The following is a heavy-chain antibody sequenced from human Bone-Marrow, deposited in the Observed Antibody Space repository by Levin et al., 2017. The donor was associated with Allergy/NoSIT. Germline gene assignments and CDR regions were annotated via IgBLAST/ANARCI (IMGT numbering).Heavy chain of an antibody. CDR2: IYYSGST. D-gene: IGHD5-24*01. CDR1: GGSISSGDYY. J-gene: IGHJ5*02. Sequence: PSQTLSLPCTVSGGSISSGDYYWSWIRQPPGKGLEWIGYIYYSGSTYYNPSLKSRVTISVDTSKNQFSLKLSSVTAADTAVYYCAGWVEMATIHWFDPWGQGTLVTVSS. V-gene: IGHV4-30-4*01. CDR3: AGWVEMATIHWFDP.